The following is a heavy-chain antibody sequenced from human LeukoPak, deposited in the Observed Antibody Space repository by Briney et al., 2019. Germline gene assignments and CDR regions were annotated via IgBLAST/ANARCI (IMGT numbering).Heavy chain of an antibody. CDR1: GGSISSGGYY. D-gene: IGHD6-13*01. CDR2: IYSGGTT. Sequence: PSETLSLTCTVSGGSISSGGYYWSWIRQHPGKGLEWVSVIYSGGTTYYADSVKGRFTISRDNSKNTLYLQMNGLRADDTAMYYCARQQQLVRFDNWGQGTLVTVSS. CDR3: ARQQQLVRFDN. V-gene: IGHV3-53*01. J-gene: IGHJ4*02.